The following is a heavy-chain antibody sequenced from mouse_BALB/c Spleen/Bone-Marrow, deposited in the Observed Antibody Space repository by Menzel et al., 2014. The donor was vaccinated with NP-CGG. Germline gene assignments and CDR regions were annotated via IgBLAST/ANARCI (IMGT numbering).Heavy chain of an antibody. Sequence: VKLVESGAELVRPGSSVKISCKASGYAFSGYWMSWVKQRPGQGLEWIGQIYPGDGDTDYNGKFKGKATLTADKSSSTAYMQLSSLTSEDSAVYFCARGGISVDYWGQGTTLTVSS. CDR3: ARGGISVDY. J-gene: IGHJ2*01. CDR1: GYAFSGYW. V-gene: IGHV1-80*01. CDR2: IYPGDGDT.